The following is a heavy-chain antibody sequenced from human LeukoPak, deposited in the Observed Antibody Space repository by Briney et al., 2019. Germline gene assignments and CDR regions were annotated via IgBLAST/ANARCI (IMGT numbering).Heavy chain of an antibody. J-gene: IGHJ4*02. D-gene: IGHD5-18*01. V-gene: IGHV1-69*05. Sequence: ASVKVSCKASGGTFSSYAISWVRQAPGQGLEWMGRINPIFGTANYAQKFQGRVTITTDESTSTAYMELSSLRSEDTAVYYCARVYPGYSYGENWGQGTLVTVSS. CDR2: INPIFGTA. CDR1: GGTFSSYA. CDR3: ARVYPGYSYGEN.